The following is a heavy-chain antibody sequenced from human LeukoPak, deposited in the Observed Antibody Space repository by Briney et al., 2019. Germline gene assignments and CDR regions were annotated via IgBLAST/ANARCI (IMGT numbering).Heavy chain of an antibody. Sequence: SETLSLTCSVSGDSLTGTTYYWAWIRQPPGKGLEWIGSVYYSGSTSYSPSLKSRVTISVDTSKKQFSLRLSSVSAADTALYYCARNVSAGYFDYWGQGTLVTVSS. CDR2: VYYSGST. CDR3: ARNVSAGYFDY. V-gene: IGHV4-39*01. CDR1: GDSLTGTTYY. D-gene: IGHD2-8*01. J-gene: IGHJ4*02.